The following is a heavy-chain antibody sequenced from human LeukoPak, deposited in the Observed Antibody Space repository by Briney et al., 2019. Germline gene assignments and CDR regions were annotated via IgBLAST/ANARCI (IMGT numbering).Heavy chain of an antibody. CDR2: IYYSGST. D-gene: IGHD3-9*01. J-gene: IGHJ4*02. CDR1: GGSISSSSYY. CDR3: AYSNYDILTGRIYFDY. V-gene: IGHV4-39*01. Sequence: PSETLSLTCTVSGGSISSSSYYWGWIRPPPGKGLEWMGSIYYSGSTYYNPSLRSRVTISVDTSKNQFSLKLSAVTAADTAVYYCAYSNYDILTGRIYFDYWGQGTLVTVSS.